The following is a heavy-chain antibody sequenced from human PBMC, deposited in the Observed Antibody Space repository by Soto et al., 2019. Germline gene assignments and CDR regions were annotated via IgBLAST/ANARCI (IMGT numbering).Heavy chain of an antibody. J-gene: IGHJ5*01. CDR2: IYSSGST. D-gene: IGHD6-19*01. Sequence: GFLRLFCPTSWFPGSSSYISWVRQAPGKRLEWVSTIYSSGSTYYADSVRGRFTISRDDSKNTLYLQMNSLSVDDTAVYYCTREASGSGWWSQGSFESWGQGTLVTVSS. V-gene: IGHV3-66*01. CDR3: TREASGSGWWSQGSFES. CDR1: WFPGSSSY.